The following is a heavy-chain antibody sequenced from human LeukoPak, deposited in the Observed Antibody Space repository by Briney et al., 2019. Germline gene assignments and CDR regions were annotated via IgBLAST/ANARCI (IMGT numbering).Heavy chain of an antibody. J-gene: IGHJ4*02. D-gene: IGHD6-19*01. CDR2: IYSGGST. CDR1: GFTVSSNY. Sequence: PGGSLRLSCAASGFTVSSNYMSWVRQAPGKGLEWVSVIYSGGSTYYADSVKGRFTISRDNSKNTLYLQMNSLRAEDTAVYYCARDSVAVAGTGPYGYWGQGTLVTASS. V-gene: IGHV3-66*01. CDR3: ARDSVAVAGTGPYGY.